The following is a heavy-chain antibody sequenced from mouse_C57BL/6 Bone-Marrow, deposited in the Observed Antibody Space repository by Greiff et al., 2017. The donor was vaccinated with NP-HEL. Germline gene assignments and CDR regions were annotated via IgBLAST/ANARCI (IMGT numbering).Heavy chain of an antibody. CDR3: ARDRNSSGPYFDY. CDR1: GYTFTSYW. D-gene: IGHD3-2*02. V-gene: IGHV1-52*01. J-gene: IGHJ2*01. CDR2: IDPSDSEP. Sequence: VQLQQPGAELVRPGSSVKLSCKASGYTFTSYWMHWVKQRPIQGLEWIGNIDPSDSEPHYNQKFKDKATLTVDKSSSTAYMQLSSLTSEDSAVYYCARDRNSSGPYFDYWGQGTTLTVSS.